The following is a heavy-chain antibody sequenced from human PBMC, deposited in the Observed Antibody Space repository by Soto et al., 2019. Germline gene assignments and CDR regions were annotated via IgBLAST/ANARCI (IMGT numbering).Heavy chain of an antibody. V-gene: IGHV3-74*01. CDR3: AKAGDWNYVFDF. Sequence: WSLRLSCAASGFSFTHYRIHWVRQVPGKGLEWVCRVNADGSSTNYAGFAKGRFTISRDNSKNTAYLEMNNLRADDTALYYCAKAGDWNYVFDFWGQGTSVTVSS. CDR1: GFSFTHYR. D-gene: IGHD1-7*01. CDR2: VNADGSST. J-gene: IGHJ4*02.